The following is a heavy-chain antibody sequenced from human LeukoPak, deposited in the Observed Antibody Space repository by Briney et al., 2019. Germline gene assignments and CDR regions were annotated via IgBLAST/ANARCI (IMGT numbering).Heavy chain of an antibody. D-gene: IGHD4-17*01. Sequence: ASVKVSCKASGGTFSSYVISWVRRAPGQGLEWMGRIIPILDIASHAQKFQGRVTITADKSTSTAYMELSSLRSEDTAVYYCASGDYFDYWGQGTLVTVSS. CDR1: GGTFSSYV. CDR2: IIPILDIA. J-gene: IGHJ4*02. CDR3: ASGDYFDY. V-gene: IGHV1-69*04.